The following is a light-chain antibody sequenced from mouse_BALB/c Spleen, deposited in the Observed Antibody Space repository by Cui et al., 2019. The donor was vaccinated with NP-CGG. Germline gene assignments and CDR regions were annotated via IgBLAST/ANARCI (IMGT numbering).Light chain of an antibody. CDR2: GTN. CDR3: VLWYSNHWV. Sequence: AVVTQEAAPTTSPGETVTLTCRSSTGAVTTSNYANWVQEKPDHLFTGLIGGTNNRVPGVPARFSGSLIGDKAALIITGAQTEDEAIYFCVLWYSNHWVFGGGTKLTVL. V-gene: IGLV1*01. J-gene: IGLJ1*01. CDR1: TGAVTTSNY.